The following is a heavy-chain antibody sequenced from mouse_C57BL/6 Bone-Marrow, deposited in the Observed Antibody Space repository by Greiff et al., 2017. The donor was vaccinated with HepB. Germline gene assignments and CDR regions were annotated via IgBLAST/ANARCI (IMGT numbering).Heavy chain of an antibody. CDR3: ARGGVY. CDR2: IYPGDGDT. Sequence: QVQLKESGPELVKPGASVKISCKASGYAFSSSWMNWVKQRPGKGLEWIGRIYPGDGDTNYNGKFKGKGTLTADKSSSTAYMQLSSLTSEDSAVYFCARGGVYWGQGTTLTVSS. CDR1: GYAFSSSW. V-gene: IGHV1-82*01. J-gene: IGHJ2*01.